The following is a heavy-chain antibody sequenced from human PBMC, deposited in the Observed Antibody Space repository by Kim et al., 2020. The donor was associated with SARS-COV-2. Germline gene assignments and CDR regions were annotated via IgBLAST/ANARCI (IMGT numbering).Heavy chain of an antibody. Sequence: EVYYLDVVKGRFTISRDNAKCSLYLQMPTLRADDTALYYCARVADPTCAFWGQGTLVTVSS. V-gene: IGHV3-7*01. CDR2: EV. J-gene: IGHJ4*02. CDR3: ARVADPTCAF.